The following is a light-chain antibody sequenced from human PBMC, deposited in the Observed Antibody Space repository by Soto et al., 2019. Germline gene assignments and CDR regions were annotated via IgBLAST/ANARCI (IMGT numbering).Light chain of an antibody. V-gene: IGKV3-20*01. J-gene: IGKJ5*01. CDR2: GTS. Sequence: EIVLTQSPGTLSLSPGERATLSCRASQSVPRSYLAWYQQKPGQAPRLLIYGTSSRATGIPDRFSGSGSGTDFILTISRLEPEDFAVFYCQQYGSSITFGQGTRLEI. CDR1: QSVPRSY. CDR3: QQYGSSIT.